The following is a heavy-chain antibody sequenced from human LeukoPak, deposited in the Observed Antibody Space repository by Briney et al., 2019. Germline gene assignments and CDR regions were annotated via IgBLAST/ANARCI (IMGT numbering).Heavy chain of an antibody. Sequence: ASETLSLTCTVSGGSISSGDYSWSWIRQPPGKGLEWIGYIYYSGSTYYNPSLKSRVTISVDTSKNQFSLKLSSVTAADTAVYYCARGSSSSDWFDPWGQGTLVTVSS. V-gene: IGHV4-30-4*01. D-gene: IGHD6-6*01. J-gene: IGHJ5*02. CDR2: IYYSGST. CDR1: GGSISSGDYS. CDR3: ARGSSSSDWFDP.